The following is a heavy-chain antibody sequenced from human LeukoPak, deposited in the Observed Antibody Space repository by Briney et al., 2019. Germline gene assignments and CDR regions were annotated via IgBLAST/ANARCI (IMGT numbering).Heavy chain of an antibody. CDR2: ISYDGSNK. J-gene: IGHJ4*02. D-gene: IGHD1-26*01. Sequence: GGSLRLSCAASGFTFSSYAMHWVRQAPGKGLEWVAVISYDGSNKYYADSVKGRFTISRDNSKNTLYLQMNSLRAEDTAVYYGAILHEWELRLPDPTGDYWGQGTLVTVSS. V-gene: IGHV3-30-3*01. CDR1: GFTFSSYA. CDR3: AILHEWELRLPDPTGDY.